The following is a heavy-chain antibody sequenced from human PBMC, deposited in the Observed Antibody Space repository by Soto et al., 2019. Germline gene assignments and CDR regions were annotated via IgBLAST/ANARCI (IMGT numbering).Heavy chain of an antibody. CDR1: GYTFTAYG. D-gene: IGHD1-26*01. CDR3: ARGRALGDYYDMDV. V-gene: IGHV1-18*01. CDR2: VSAYNGVT. Sequence: QVHLVQSGAEVKEPGDSVKVSCKASGYTFTAYGINWVRQAPGQGLEWMGWVSAYNGVTNYAQKLHGRVAMTTDTSTKTAYMELRSLRPDETVVYYCARGRALGDYYDMDVWGIGTMVTVPS. J-gene: IGHJ6*04.